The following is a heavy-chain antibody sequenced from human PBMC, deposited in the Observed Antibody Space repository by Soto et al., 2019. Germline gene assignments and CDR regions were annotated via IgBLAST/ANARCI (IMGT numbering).Heavy chain of an antibody. J-gene: IGHJ6*04. V-gene: IGHV1-3*01. CDR3: ARHGGYGDKAHYDYGRDV. D-gene: IGHD5-18*01. CDR2: INAGNGNT. CDR1: GYTFTSYA. Sequence: QVQLVQSGAEVKNPGASVKVSCKASGYTFTSYAMHWVRQAPGQRLEWMGWINAGNGNTKYSQKSEGRVTITRDTSESTAYMELSSLRCADTAMYYCARHGGYGDKAHYDYGRDVWGEGTTVTVAS.